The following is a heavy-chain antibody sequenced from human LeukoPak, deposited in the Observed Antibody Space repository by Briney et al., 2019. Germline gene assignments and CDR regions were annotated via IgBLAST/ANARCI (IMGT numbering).Heavy chain of an antibody. CDR1: GFTFSSYA. V-gene: IGHV3-30-3*01. CDR2: ISYDGSNK. Sequence: GRSLRLSCAASGFTFSSYAMHWVRQAPGKGLEWVAVISYDGSNKYYADSVKGRFTISRDNSKNTLYLQMNSLRAEDTAVYYCARDAVDTAMFGPGAFDIWGQGTMVTVSS. CDR3: ARDAVDTAMFGPGAFDI. D-gene: IGHD5-18*01. J-gene: IGHJ3*02.